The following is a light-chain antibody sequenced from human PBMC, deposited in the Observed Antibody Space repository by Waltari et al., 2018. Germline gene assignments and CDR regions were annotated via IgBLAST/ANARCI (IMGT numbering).Light chain of an antibody. CDR2: QVS. V-gene: IGLV2-23*02. CDR3: CSSVGSSSFVV. Sequence: PALTKPASVSGSPGQSLTISCTGTSSDFGRYDLFHCYQKHPGKAPKLIIYQVSNRPSGVSDRFSGSKSGNTASLTISGLQAEDEADYSCCSSVGSSSFVVFGGGTKLTVL. J-gene: IGLJ2*01. CDR1: SSDFGRYDL.